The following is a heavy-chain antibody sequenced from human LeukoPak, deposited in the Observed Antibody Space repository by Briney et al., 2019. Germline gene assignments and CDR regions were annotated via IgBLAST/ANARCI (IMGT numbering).Heavy chain of an antibody. V-gene: IGHV3-9*01. J-gene: IGHJ4*02. D-gene: IGHD5-18*01. CDR3: AKDIGYSYGVDC. Sequence: GRSLRLSCAASGFTFDDYAMHWVRQAPGKGLEWVSGISWNSGTIGYVDFVKGRFTISRDNAKNSLYLQMNSLRAEDTALYYCAKDIGYSYGVDCWGQGTLVTVSS. CDR1: GFTFDDYA. CDR2: ISWNSGTI.